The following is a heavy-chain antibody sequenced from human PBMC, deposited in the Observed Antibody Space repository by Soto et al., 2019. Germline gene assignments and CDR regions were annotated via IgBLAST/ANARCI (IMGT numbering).Heavy chain of an antibody. D-gene: IGHD3-10*01. Sequence: PSETLSLTCAVSGGSISSGGYSWSWIRQPPGKGLEWIGYIYHSGSTYYNPSLKSRVTISVDRSKNQFSLKLSSVTAADTAVYYCARVRIVRNYYGSGSYLGDFDYWGQGTLVTV. J-gene: IGHJ4*02. CDR3: ARVRIVRNYYGSGSYLGDFDY. CDR1: GGSISSGGYS. V-gene: IGHV4-30-2*01. CDR2: IYHSGST.